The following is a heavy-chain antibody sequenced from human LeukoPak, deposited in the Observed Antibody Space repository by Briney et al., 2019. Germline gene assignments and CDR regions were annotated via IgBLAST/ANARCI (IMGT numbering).Heavy chain of an antibody. J-gene: IGHJ4*02. D-gene: IGHD3-10*01. CDR2: ISGSGGST. Sequence: PGGSLRLSCAASGFTFSSYAMSWVRQAPGKGLEWVSAISGSGGSTYYADSVKGRFTISRDNSKNTLYLQMNSLRAEDTAVYYCAKLTSITMELYYFDYWGQGTLVTVSS. CDR1: GFTFSSYA. CDR3: AKLTSITMELYYFDY. V-gene: IGHV3-23*01.